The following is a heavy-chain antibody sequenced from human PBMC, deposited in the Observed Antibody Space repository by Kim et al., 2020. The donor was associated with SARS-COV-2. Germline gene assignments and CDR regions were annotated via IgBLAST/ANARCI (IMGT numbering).Heavy chain of an antibody. D-gene: IGHD2-2*01. Sequence: DYAVSVKSRITINPDTSKNQFSLQLNSVTPEDTAVYYCARDPGTAEGFDYWGQGTLVTVSS. J-gene: IGHJ4*02. CDR3: ARDPGTAEGFDY. V-gene: IGHV6-1*01.